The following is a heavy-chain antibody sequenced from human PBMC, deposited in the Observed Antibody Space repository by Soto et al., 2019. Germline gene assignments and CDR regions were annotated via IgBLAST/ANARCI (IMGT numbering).Heavy chain of an antibody. V-gene: IGHV3-30-3*01. J-gene: IGHJ6*02. CDR3: ARDRSGSGGPYYCYGMDV. CDR1: GFTFSSYA. D-gene: IGHD3-10*01. CDR2: ISYDGSNK. Sequence: QVQLVESGGGVVQPGRSLRLSCAASGFTFSSYAMHWVRQAPGKGLEWVAVISYDGSNKYYADSVKGRFTISRDNSKNTLYLQMNSLRAEDTAVYYVARDRSGSGGPYYCYGMDVWGQGTTVTVSS.